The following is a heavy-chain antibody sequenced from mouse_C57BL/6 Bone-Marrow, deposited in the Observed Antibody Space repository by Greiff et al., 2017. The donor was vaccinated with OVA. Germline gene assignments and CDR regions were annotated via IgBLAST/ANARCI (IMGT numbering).Heavy chain of an antibody. CDR1: GYAFTNYL. Sequence: QVHVKQSGAELVRPGTSVKVSCKASGYAFTNYLIEWVKQRPGQGLEWIGVINPGSGGTNYNEKFKGKATLPADKSSSTAYMQLSSLTSEDSAVYFCARGLLWGLYAMDYWGQGTSVTVSS. D-gene: IGHD2-10*01. CDR3: ARGLLWGLYAMDY. J-gene: IGHJ4*01. V-gene: IGHV1-54*01. CDR2: INPGSGGT.